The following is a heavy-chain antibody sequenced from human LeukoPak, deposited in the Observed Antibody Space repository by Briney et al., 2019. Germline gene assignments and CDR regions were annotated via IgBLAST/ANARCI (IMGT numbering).Heavy chain of an antibody. CDR2: IYSNGYT. J-gene: IGHJ4*02. V-gene: IGHV3-66*01. CDR1: GFTVSSNY. Sequence: GGSLRLSCAASGFTVSSNYMTWVRQAPGKGLEWVSNIYSNGYTYYADSVKGRFIISRDNSKNTLYLQMNSLRAEDTAVYYCARDWSGGDCHYDYWGQGTLVTVSS. D-gene: IGHD2-21*02. CDR3: ARDWSGGDCHYDY.